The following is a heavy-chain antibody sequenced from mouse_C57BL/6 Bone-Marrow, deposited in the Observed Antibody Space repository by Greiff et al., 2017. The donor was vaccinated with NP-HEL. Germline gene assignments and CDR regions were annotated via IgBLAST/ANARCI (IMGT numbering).Heavy chain of an antibody. Sequence: QLVESGPGLVKPSQSLFLTCSITGFPITSGYYWIWIRQSPGKPLEWMGYITHSGETFYNPSLQSPISITRETSKNQFFLQLNSVTTEDTAMYYCAGDTYDGAWFAYWGQGTLVTVSA. D-gene: IGHD2-12*01. CDR2: ITHSGET. CDR1: GFPITSGYY. CDR3: AGDTYDGAWFAY. V-gene: IGHV12-3*01. J-gene: IGHJ3*01.